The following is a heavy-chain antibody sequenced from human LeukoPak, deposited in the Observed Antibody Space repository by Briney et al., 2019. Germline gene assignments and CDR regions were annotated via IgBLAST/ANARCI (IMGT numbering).Heavy chain of an antibody. CDR1: GYTFTGYY. CDR2: ISPNSGGT. CDR3: ARDVDIVVVPAAPGSSSWYNWFDP. Sequence: ASVKVSCKASGYTFTGYYMHWVRQAPGQGLEWMGWISPNSGGTNYAQKFQGRVTMTRDTSISTAYMELSRLRSDDTAVYYCARDVDIVVVPAAPGSSSWYNWFDPWGQGTLVTVSS. V-gene: IGHV1-2*02. D-gene: IGHD2-2*01. J-gene: IGHJ5*02.